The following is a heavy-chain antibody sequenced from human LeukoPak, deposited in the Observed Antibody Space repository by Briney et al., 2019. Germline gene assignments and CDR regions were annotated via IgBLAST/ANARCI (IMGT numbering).Heavy chain of an antibody. CDR1: GFTFSNYD. D-gene: IGHD5-18*01. CDR2: IRYDASNK. CDR3: AKDWVDTAMVSYYFDY. Sequence: GGSLRLSCAASGFTFSNYDIHWVRQAPGKGLEWMTFIRYDASNKYYADSVKGRFTISRDNSKNTLYLQMNSLRAEDTAVYYCAKDWVDTAMVSYYFDYWGQGTLVTVSS. V-gene: IGHV3-30*02. J-gene: IGHJ4*02.